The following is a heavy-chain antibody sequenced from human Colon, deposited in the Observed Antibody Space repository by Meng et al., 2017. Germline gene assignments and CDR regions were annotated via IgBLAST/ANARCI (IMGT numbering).Heavy chain of an antibody. Sequence: AESLSLSCVASGFTFSANAMSWVRQAPGKGLERVAAISGSGGSTDYADSVRARFTISRDNSRNTVHLLISGLSAEDTAVYYCAKDRRNHDSSGYTRDFYHYGMDVWGQGTTVTVSS. J-gene: IGHJ6*01. CDR2: ISGSGGST. D-gene: IGHD3-22*01. CDR3: AKDRRNHDSSGYTRDFYHYGMDV. CDR1: GFTFSANA. V-gene: IGHV3-23*01.